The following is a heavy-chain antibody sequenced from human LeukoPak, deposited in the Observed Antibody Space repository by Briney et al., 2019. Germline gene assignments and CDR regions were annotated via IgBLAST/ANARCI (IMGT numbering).Heavy chain of an antibody. CDR3: AKGVNGISYTFDY. D-gene: IGHD2-8*01. CDR1: GFTFEHYS. V-gene: IGHV3-43*02. J-gene: IGHJ4*02. Sequence: GGSLRLSCVASGFTFEHYSMHWVRQLPRKGLEWVSLISGDGLTTHYGDSMTGRATISRDNGKNSLSLQMNSLKTEDSGLYYCAKGVNGISYTFDYWGRGTLVTVSS. CDR2: ISGDGLTT.